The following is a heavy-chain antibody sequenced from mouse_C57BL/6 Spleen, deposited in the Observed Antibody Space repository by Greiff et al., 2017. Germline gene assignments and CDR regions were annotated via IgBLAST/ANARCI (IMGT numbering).Heavy chain of an antibody. D-gene: IGHD2-3*01. Sequence: QVQLQQPGAELVKPGASVTMSCKASGYTFTSYWITWVKQRPGQGLEWIGDIYPGSGSTNYNEKFKSKATLTVDTATSTAYMHLSSLTSEDSAVYYCARRIYDGYYKDYWGQGTTLTVSS. J-gene: IGHJ2*01. CDR3: ARRIYDGYYKDY. CDR2: IYPGSGST. CDR1: GYTFTSYW. V-gene: IGHV1-55*01.